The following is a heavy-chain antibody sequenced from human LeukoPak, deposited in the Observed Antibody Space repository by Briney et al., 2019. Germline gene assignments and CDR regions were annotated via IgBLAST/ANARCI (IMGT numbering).Heavy chain of an antibody. J-gene: IGHJ5*02. Sequence: SETLSLTCTVSGGSISSSSYYWGWIRQPPGTGLEWIGSIYYSGSTYYNPSLKSRVTISVDTSKNQFSLKLSSVTAADTAVYYCARLGVFPDGTRIRFDPWGQGTLVTVSS. CDR1: GGSISSSSYY. D-gene: IGHD2-15*01. CDR3: ARLGVFPDGTRIRFDP. CDR2: IYYSGST. V-gene: IGHV4-39*01.